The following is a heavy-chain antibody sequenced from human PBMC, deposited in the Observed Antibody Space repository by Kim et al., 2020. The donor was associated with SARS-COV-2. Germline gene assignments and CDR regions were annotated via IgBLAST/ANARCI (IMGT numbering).Heavy chain of an antibody. J-gene: IGHJ4*02. Sequence: GESLKISCKASGHSLNNYWIGWVRQMPGKGLEWMGVIFADNSETRYSPSFQGQVTISADTSFSTAYLQWSALKASDTAFYFCESGRFGTLPVGYSWGQGT. CDR2: IFADNSET. CDR1: GHSLNNYW. CDR3: ESGRFGTLPVGYS. V-gene: IGHV5-51*01. D-gene: IGHD1-7*01.